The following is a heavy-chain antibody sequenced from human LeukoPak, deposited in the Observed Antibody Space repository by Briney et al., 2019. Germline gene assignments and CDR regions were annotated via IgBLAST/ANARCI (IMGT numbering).Heavy chain of an antibody. CDR2: IYYSGST. Sequence: PSETLSLTCTVSGGSILSSSYYWSWIRQPPGKGLEWIGYIYYSGSTNYNPSLKSRVTISVDTSKNQFSLRLSSVTAADTAVYYCARVTGYMIEDYFDYWGQGALVTVSS. CDR1: GGSILSSSYY. CDR3: ARVTGYMIEDYFDY. J-gene: IGHJ4*02. V-gene: IGHV4-61*01. D-gene: IGHD3-22*01.